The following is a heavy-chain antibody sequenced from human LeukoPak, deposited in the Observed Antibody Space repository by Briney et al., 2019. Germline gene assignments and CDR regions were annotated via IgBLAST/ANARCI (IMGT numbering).Heavy chain of an antibody. CDR1: GYSFTTYW. CDR3: ARRAAAEFDY. V-gene: IGHV5-51*01. CDR2: IYPGDSDT. Sequence: GESLKISCKASGYSFTTYWIGWVRQMPGKGLEWTGIIYPGDSDTRYSPSFQGQVTISADKSISTAYLQWSSLKASDTAMYYCARRAAAEFDYWGQGTLVTVSS. J-gene: IGHJ4*02. D-gene: IGHD6-13*01.